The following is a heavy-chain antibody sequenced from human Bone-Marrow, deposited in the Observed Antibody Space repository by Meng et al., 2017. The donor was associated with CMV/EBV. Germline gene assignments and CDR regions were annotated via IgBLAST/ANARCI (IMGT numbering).Heavy chain of an antibody. V-gene: IGHV4-39*07. CDR1: GGSISSTSYY. CDR3: ARDWGSGYAWGY. CDR2: IYYRGST. Sequence: SETLSLTCPVSGGSISSTSYYWGWIRQPPGKGLEWIGSIYYRGSTHYNPSLKSRVTISVDTSKTQFSLRLSSVTAADTAVYYCARDWGSGYAWGYWGQGTLVTVSS. J-gene: IGHJ4*02. D-gene: IGHD5-12*01.